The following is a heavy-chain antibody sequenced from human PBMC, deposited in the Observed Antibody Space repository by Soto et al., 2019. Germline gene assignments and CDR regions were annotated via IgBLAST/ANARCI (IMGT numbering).Heavy chain of an antibody. CDR2: IIPIFGTA. J-gene: IGHJ6*02. D-gene: IGHD3-10*01. CDR3: ATRITMVRGVTKYCYYYCGMDV. Sequence: QVQLVQSGAEVKKPGSSVKVSCKASGGTFSSYAISWVRQAPGQGLEWMGGIIPIFGTANYAQKFQGRVTITAAESTGTAYMELSSLRAEDTAVYYCATRITMVRGVTKYCYYYCGMDVWGQGATVTVSS. V-gene: IGHV1-69*01. CDR1: GGTFSSYA.